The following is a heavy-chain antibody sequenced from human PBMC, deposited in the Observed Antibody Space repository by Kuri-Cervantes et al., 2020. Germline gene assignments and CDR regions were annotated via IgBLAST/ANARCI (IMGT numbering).Heavy chain of an antibody. CDR1: GGNFRSYV. CDR3: ARGLMNYYDSSPGGVY. Sequence: SVKVSCKASGGNFRSYVISWVRQAPGQGLEWVGGIIPVFGTTHYAQKFQGRVTITTDESTSTAYMELSSLRSEDTAVYYCARGLMNYYDSSPGGVYWGQGTLVTVSS. CDR2: IIPVFGTT. D-gene: IGHD3-22*01. V-gene: IGHV1-69*05. J-gene: IGHJ4*02.